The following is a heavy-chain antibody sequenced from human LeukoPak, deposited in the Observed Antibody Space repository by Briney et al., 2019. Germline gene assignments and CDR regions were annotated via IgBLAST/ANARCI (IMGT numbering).Heavy chain of an antibody. CDR3: AKDITFGGVIVIAQDAFDI. D-gene: IGHD3-16*02. CDR1: GFTFSSYG. J-gene: IGHJ3*02. V-gene: IGHV3-30*18. Sequence: GGPLRPSCAASGFTFSSYGMHWVRQAPGKGLEWVAVISYDGSNKYYADSVKGRFTISRDNSKNTLYLQMNSLRAEDTAVYYCAKDITFGGVIVIAQDAFDIWGQGTMVTVSS. CDR2: ISYDGSNK.